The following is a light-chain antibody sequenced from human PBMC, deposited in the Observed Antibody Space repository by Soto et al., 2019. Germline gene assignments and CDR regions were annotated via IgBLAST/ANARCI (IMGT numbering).Light chain of an antibody. CDR1: QSVLYSSNNKNY. CDR2: WAS. Sequence: DIVMTQSPDSLAVSLGEGATINCKSSQSVLYSSNNKNYLAWYQQKPGQPPKLLIYWASTRESGVPDRFSGSGSGTDFTLTISSLQAEDVAVYYCQQYYSVFTFGPGTKVDIK. J-gene: IGKJ3*01. V-gene: IGKV4-1*01. CDR3: QQYYSVFT.